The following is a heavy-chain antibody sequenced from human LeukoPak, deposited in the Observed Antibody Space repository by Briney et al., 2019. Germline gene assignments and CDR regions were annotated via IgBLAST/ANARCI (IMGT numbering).Heavy chain of an antibody. D-gene: IGHD4/OR15-4a*01. CDR2: IYYSGST. V-gene: IGHV4-39*07. J-gene: IGHJ4*02. Sequence: SETLSLTCTVSGGSISSSSYYWGWIRQPPGKGLEWIGSIYYSGSTYYSPSLKSRVTMSVDTSKNQFSLNLISVTAADTAVYYCARALNPLTGTYYFDYWGQGTLVTVSS. CDR1: GGSISSSSYY. CDR3: ARALNPLTGTYYFDY.